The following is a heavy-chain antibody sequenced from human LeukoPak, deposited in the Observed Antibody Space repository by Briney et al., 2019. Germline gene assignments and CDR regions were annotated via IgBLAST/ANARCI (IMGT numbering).Heavy chain of an antibody. CDR2: IYSGGST. Sequence: GGSLRLSCAASGFTVSSNYMSWVRQAPGKGLEWVSVIYSGGSTYYADSVKGRFTISRDNSKNTLYLQMNSLRAEDTAVYYCARRIRRRNYGLTFDIWGQGTMVTVSS. V-gene: IGHV3-66*02. D-gene: IGHD4-17*01. CDR3: ARRIRRRNYGLTFDI. CDR1: GFTVSSNY. J-gene: IGHJ3*02.